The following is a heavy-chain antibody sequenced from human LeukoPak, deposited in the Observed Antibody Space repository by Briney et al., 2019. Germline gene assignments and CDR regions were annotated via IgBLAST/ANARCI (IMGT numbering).Heavy chain of an antibody. CDR2: IKQEGSEK. D-gene: IGHD5-24*01. V-gene: IGHV3-7*01. CDR1: GFSFGSYW. CDR3: ARENRDGYNPYNWFDP. J-gene: IGHJ5*02. Sequence: GGSLRLSCAASGFSFGSYWMSWVRQAPGKGLEWVANIKQEGSEKFYVDSVKGRFTISRDNAKNSLYLQMNSLRAEDTGIYYCARENRDGYNPYNWFDPWGQGTLVTASS.